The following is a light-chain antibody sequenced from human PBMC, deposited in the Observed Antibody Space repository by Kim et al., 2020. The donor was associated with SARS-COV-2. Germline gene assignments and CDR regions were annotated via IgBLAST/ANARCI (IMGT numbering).Light chain of an antibody. J-gene: IGLJ2*01. CDR3: QTWGTGTVV. Sequence: ASVKLTCTLSSGHSSYAIAWHQQQPEKGPRYLMKLNSDGSHSKGDGIPDHFSGSSSGAERYLTISSLQSEDEADYYCQTWGTGTVVFGGGTKVTVL. V-gene: IGLV4-69*01. CDR1: SGHSSYA. CDR2: LNSDGSH.